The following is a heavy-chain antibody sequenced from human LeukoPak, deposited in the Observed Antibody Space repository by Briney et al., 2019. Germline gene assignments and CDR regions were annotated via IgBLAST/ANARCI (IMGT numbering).Heavy chain of an antibody. Sequence: PGGSLRLSCAASGFTFSSYGMHWVRQAPGKGLEWVAVLWYDGSNKYNADSVKGRFTISRDNSKNTLYLEMNSLRADDTAVYYCARDKGRNVIWTLEYWGQGTLVTVSS. CDR1: GFTFSSYG. V-gene: IGHV3-33*01. CDR2: LWYDGSNK. D-gene: IGHD2-15*01. J-gene: IGHJ4*02. CDR3: ARDKGRNVIWTLEY.